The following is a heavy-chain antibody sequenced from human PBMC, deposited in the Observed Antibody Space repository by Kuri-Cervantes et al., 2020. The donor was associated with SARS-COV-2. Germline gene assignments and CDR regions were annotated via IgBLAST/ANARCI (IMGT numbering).Heavy chain of an antibody. V-gene: IGHV3-21*01. J-gene: IGHJ6*03. CDR3: ARLDGIDLWLRSLYYMDV. CDR1: GFSFSSYS. CDR2: ISSKSSYR. D-gene: IGHD5-18*01. Sequence: GESLKISCAASGFSFSSYSMNWVRQAPGKGLEWVSSISSKSSYRYYADSVKGRFTMSRDDGRNSPYLQMNSLRAEDTAVYYCARLDGIDLWLRSLYYMDVWGKGTSVTVSS.